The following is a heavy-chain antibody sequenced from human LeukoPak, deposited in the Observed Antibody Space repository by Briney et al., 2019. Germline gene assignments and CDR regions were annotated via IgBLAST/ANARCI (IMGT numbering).Heavy chain of an antibody. J-gene: IGHJ4*02. CDR3: ARDLSTWGR. D-gene: IGHD3-16*01. V-gene: IGHV3-48*04. Sequence: GGSLRLSCAASGFTFSSYSMNWVRQAPGKGLEWVSYISSSSSTIYYADSVKGRFTISRDNAKNSLYLQMNSLRAEDTAVYYCARDLSTWGRWGQGTLVTVSS. CDR1: GFTFSSYS. CDR2: ISSSSSTI.